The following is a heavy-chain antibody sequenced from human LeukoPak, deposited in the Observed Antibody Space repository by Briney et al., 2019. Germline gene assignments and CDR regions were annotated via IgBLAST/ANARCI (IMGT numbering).Heavy chain of an antibody. D-gene: IGHD1-1*01. CDR1: GFTVSSNY. V-gene: IGHV3-66*01. J-gene: IGHJ6*02. CDR3: AGPNVRYNWNFDYYYGMDV. CDR2: IYSGGST. Sequence: GGSLRLSCAASGFTVSSNYMSWVRQAPGKGLEWVSVIYSGGSTYYADSVKGRFTISRDNSKNTLYLQMNSLRAEDTAVYYCAGPNVRYNWNFDYYYGMDVWGQGTTVTVSS.